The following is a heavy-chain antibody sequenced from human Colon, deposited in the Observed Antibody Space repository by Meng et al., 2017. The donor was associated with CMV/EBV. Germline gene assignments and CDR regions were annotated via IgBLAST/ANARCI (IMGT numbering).Heavy chain of an antibody. CDR2: IYAVGTP. Sequence: GESLKISCSASGFPIVSHYMAWVRQAPGKGLEWVSLIYAVGTPYYADSVKGRFTISRDNDKNIIDLQMSSLTADDTAIYYCVTETTGYFDLWGQGTLVTVSS. CDR3: VTETTGYFDL. J-gene: IGHJ4*02. CDR1: GFPIVSHY. D-gene: IGHD1-7*01. V-gene: IGHV3-53*01.